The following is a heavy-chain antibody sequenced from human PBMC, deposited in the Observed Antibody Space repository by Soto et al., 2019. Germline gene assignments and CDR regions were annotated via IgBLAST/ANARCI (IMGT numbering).Heavy chain of an antibody. D-gene: IGHD6-19*01. CDR3: AKEAVSGWYYFDY. CDR1: GGSFSGYY. J-gene: IGHJ4*02. CDR2: INHSGST. Sequence: SETLSLTCAVYGGSFSGYYWSWIRQPPGKGLEWIGEINHSGSTNYNPSLKSRVTISVDTSKNQFFLKLSSVTAADTAVYYCAKEAVSGWYYFDYWGPGTLVTVSS. V-gene: IGHV4-34*01.